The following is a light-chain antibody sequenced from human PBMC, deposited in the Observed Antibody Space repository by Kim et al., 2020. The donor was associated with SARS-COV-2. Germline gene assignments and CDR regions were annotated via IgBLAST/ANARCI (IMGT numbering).Light chain of an antibody. Sequence: SYELTQPPSVSVSPGQTASITCPGDKLGDKYACWYQQKPGQSPVLVIYQDSKRPSGIPERFSGSNSGNTATLTISGTQAMDEADYYCQAWVSSTGVLGGG. V-gene: IGLV3-1*01. CDR2: QDS. J-gene: IGLJ3*02. CDR3: QAWVSSTGV. CDR1: KLGDKY.